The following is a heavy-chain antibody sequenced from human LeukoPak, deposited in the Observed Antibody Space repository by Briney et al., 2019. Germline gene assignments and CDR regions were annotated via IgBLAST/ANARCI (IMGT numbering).Heavy chain of an antibody. CDR2: IKQDGSVK. J-gene: IGHJ6*03. D-gene: IGHD1-26*01. Sequence: GGSLRLSCAASGFIFNNYWMTWVRQAPGKGLEWVANIKQDGSVKYYVDSVKGRFTISRDNAKNSLYLQMNSLRAEDTAVYYCASDSGSYYGYYYYYMDVWGKGTTVTVSS. CDR1: GFIFNNYW. V-gene: IGHV3-7*01. CDR3: ASDSGSYYGYYYYYMDV.